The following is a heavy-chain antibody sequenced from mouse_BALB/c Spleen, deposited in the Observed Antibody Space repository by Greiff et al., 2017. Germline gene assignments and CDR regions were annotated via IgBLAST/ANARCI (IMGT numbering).Heavy chain of an antibody. CDR2: IYPGNVNT. CDR1: GYTFTSYY. D-gene: IGHD1-1*01. CDR3: ARSPITTGVEGGYAMDY. J-gene: IGHJ4*01. Sequence: QVQLQQSGPELVKPGASVRISCKASGYTFTSYYIHWVKQRPGQGLEWIGWIYPGNVNTKYNEKFKGKATLTADKSSSTAYMQLSSLTSEDSAVYFCARSPITTGVEGGYAMDYWGQGTSVTVSS. V-gene: IGHV1S56*01.